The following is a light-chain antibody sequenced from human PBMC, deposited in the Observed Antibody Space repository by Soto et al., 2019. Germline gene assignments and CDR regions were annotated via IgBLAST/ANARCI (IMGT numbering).Light chain of an antibody. CDR3: LQDNNYPIT. CDR1: QGIRND. CDR2: GAS. Sequence: AIEMTQSPSSLSASVGDRVTITCRASQGIRNDLGWYQQKPGKAPKLLIYGASRLQSGVPSRFGGSGSGTDFTLTLSSLQPEDFATYYCLQDNNYPITFGQGTRLEIK. J-gene: IGKJ5*01. V-gene: IGKV1-6*01.